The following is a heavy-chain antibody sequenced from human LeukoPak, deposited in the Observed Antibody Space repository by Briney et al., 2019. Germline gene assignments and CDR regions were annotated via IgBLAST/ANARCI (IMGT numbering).Heavy chain of an antibody. CDR1: GFSFTNYY. CDR2: ITSTGGSA. V-gene: IGHV3-11*01. Sequence: PGGSLRLSCAASGFSFTNYYMSWIRQAPGKGLEWVSYITSTGGSAFYADSVKGRFTISRDNAKNSLFLQMNSLRAEDTAVYYCAYRIAATGNVYWGQGTLVTVSS. J-gene: IGHJ4*02. CDR3: AYRIAATGNVY. D-gene: IGHD6-13*01.